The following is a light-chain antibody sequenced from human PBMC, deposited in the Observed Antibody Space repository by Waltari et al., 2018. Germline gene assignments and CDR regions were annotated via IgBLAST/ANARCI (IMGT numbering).Light chain of an antibody. V-gene: IGKV3-20*01. J-gene: IGKJ5*01. CDR1: ESVTTNY. CDR2: GAS. CDR3: QQYGASYSVT. Sequence: EIVLTQSPGTLSLSQGDTATLSCRASESVTTNYLAWYQQKFGQAPRLLIYGASNRATGVPVRFSGSGSGTDFTLTFTSLTPEDFAVYYCQQYGASYSVTFGQGTRLEIK.